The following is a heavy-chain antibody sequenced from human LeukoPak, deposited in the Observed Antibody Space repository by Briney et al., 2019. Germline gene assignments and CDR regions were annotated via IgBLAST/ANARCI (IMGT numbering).Heavy chain of an antibody. CDR3: AKDRGSGHMDY. Sequence: PGGSLRLSCAASGFTFSNFGMHWVRLAPGKGLEWVAVISYDGSNKYYGDSVKGRFSISRDDSKNTLFLQMNTLRAEDTAVYYCAKDRGSGHMDYWGQGTLVTVSS. CDR2: ISYDGSNK. CDR1: GFTFSNFG. V-gene: IGHV3-30*18. J-gene: IGHJ4*02. D-gene: IGHD6-19*01.